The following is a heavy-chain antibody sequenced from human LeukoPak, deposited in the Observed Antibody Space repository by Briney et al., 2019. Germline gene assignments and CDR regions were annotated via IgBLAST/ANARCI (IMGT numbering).Heavy chain of an antibody. Sequence: PGGSLRLSCAASGFTFSSYSMNWVRQAPGKGLEWVSGISVSGGTTYYADSVKGRLTISRDNSKNTLYLQMNSLRAEDTAVYYCAKAGLTATSYFDFWGQGTLVTVSS. V-gene: IGHV3-23*01. CDR1: GFTFSSYS. D-gene: IGHD4/OR15-4a*01. CDR3: AKAGLTATSYFDF. J-gene: IGHJ4*02. CDR2: ISVSGGTT.